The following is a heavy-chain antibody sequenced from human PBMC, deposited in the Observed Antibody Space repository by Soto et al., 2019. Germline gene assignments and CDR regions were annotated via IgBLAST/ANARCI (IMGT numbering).Heavy chain of an antibody. J-gene: IGHJ6*02. CDR1: GFTFSSYG. CDR3: ARAPVVPASKRYYYYGMDV. D-gene: IGHD2-2*01. V-gene: IGHV3-33*01. Sequence: GSLRLSCAASGFTFSSYGMHWVRQAPGKGLEWVAVIWYDGSNKYYADSVKGRFTISRDNSKNTLYLQMNSLRAEDTAVYYCARAPVVPASKRYYYYGMDVWGQGTTVTVSS. CDR2: IWYDGSNK.